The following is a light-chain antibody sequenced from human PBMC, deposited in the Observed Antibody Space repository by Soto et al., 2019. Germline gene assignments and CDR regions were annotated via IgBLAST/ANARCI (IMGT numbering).Light chain of an antibody. V-gene: IGKV3-11*01. CDR1: QSVSSY. CDR3: QQRSNWPPVFT. CDR2: DAS. J-gene: IGKJ3*01. Sequence: EIVLTQSPATLSLSPGERATLSCRASQSVSSYLAWSQQKPGPAPRLLIYDASNRATGIPARFSGSGSGTDFNLAISSLEPEDFAVDYCQQRSNWPPVFTFGPGTKVDIK.